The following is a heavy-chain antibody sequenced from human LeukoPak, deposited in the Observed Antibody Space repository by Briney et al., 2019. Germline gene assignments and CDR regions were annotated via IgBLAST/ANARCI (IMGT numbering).Heavy chain of an antibody. CDR3: AREWSHCSGGSCYLNWFDP. D-gene: IGHD2-15*01. V-gene: IGHV4-34*01. CDR1: GGSFSGYY. J-gene: IGHJ5*02. Sequence: SETLSLTCAVYGGSFSGYYWSWIRQPPGKGLEWIGEINHSGSTNYNPSLKSRVTIPVDTSKNQFSLKLSSVTAADTAVYYCAREWSHCSGGSCYLNWFDPWGQGTLVTVSS. CDR2: INHSGST.